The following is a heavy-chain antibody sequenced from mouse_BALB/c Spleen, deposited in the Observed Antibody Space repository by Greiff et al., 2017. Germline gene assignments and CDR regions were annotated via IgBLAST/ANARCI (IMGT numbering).Heavy chain of an antibody. V-gene: IGHV2-9*02. CDR1: GFSLTSYG. CDR2: IWAGGST. CDR3: ARVSPYWDAWFAY. Sequence: VKLMESGPGLVAPSQSLSITCTVSGFSLTSYGVHWVRQPPGKGLEWLGVIWAGGSTNYNSALMSRLSISKDNSKSQVFLKMNSLQTDDTAMYYCARVSPYWDAWFAYWGQGTLVTVSA. D-gene: IGHD4-1*01. J-gene: IGHJ3*01.